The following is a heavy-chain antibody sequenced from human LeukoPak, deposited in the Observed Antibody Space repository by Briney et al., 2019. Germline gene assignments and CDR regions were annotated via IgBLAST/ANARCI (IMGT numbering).Heavy chain of an antibody. CDR1: GYTFTSYD. CDR3: ARGAHCSSTSCYYVDY. J-gene: IGHJ4*02. CDR2: MNPNSGNT. D-gene: IGHD2-2*01. Sequence: GASVKVSCKASGYTFTSYDINWVRQATGQGLEWMGWMNPNSGNTGYAQKFQGRVTITRNTSISTAYMELSSLRSEDTAVYYCARGAHCSSTSCYYVDYWGQGTLVTVSS. V-gene: IGHV1-8*03.